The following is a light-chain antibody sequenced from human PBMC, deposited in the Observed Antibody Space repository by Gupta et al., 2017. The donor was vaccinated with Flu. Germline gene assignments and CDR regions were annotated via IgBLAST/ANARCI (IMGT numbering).Light chain of an antibody. V-gene: IGKV2-28*01. CDR3: MQALQTPRT. CDR2: LVS. CDR1: QSLLHSNGYTY. Sequence: DIVMTQSPLSLPVTPGEPASISCRSSQSLLHSNGYTYFDWYLQKPGQSPQLLIYLVSNRASGVPDRFNGSGSGTDFTLKISRVEAEDVGVYYCMQALQTPRTFGQGTKVEIK. J-gene: IGKJ1*01.